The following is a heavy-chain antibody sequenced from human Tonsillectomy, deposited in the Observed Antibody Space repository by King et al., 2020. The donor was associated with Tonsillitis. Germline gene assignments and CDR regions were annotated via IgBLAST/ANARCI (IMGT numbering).Heavy chain of an antibody. J-gene: IGHJ6*02. Sequence: QLVQSGAEVKKPGASVKVSCKASGYTFTGYYMHWVRQVPGQGLEWMGWINPNSGGTNYAQKFQGRVTMTRDTSITAAYMELSRLRSDDTAVYYCATEPSDIVVRGVAASYYYYGMDVWGQGTTVTVSS. D-gene: IGHD5-12*01. CDR2: INPNSGGT. V-gene: IGHV1-2*02. CDR3: ATEPSDIVVRGVAASYYYYGMDV. CDR1: GYTFTGYY.